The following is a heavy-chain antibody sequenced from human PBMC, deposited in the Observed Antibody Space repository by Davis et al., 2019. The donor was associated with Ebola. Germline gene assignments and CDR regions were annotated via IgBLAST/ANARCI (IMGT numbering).Heavy chain of an antibody. CDR2: ISYHGSEK. Sequence: GESLKISCAASGFTFGTYAMHWVRQAPGKRLEWVAVISYHGSEKYYADSVKGRFTVSRENFKSTLYLQMNSLRVEDTAVYYCAKGPLYYDTHWGQGTLVTVSS. CDR3: AKGPLYYDTH. V-gene: IGHV3-30-3*01. CDR1: GFTFGTYA. D-gene: IGHD3-22*01. J-gene: IGHJ1*01.